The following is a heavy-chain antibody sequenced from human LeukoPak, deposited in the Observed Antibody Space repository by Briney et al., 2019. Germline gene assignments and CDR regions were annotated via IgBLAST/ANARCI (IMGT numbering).Heavy chain of an antibody. CDR3: ASGGSSSGGIGFLYYYGMDV. CDR2: INAGNGNT. V-gene: IGHV1-3*01. J-gene: IGHJ6*02. D-gene: IGHD6-13*01. CDR1: GYTLTSYA. Sequence: ASVKVSCKASGYTLTSYAMHWVRQAPGQRLEWMGWINAGNGNTKYSQKFQGRVTITRDTSASTAYMELSSLRSEDTAVYYCASGGSSSGGIGFLYYYGMDVWGLGTTVTVSS.